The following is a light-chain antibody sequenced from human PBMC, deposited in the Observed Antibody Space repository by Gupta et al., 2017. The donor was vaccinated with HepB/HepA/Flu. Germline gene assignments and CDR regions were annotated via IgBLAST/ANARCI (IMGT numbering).Light chain of an antibody. CDR1: QDISNY. CDR3: QQYDNLPLT. Sequence: DIQMTQSTSSLSASVRDRVTITCQASQDISNYLNWYQQKPGKAPKLLIYDASNLETGGPSRVSGSGSGTEFTLTISSLQPEVMATYYCQQYDNLPLTFGGGTKVEIK. J-gene: IGKJ4*01. CDR2: DAS. V-gene: IGKV1-33*01.